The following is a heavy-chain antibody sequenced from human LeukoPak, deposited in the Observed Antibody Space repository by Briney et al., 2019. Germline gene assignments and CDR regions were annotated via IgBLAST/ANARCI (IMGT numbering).Heavy chain of an antibody. CDR3: ARAARPLPRDYYYMDV. CDR1: GGSISSYY. D-gene: IGHD6-6*01. Sequence: NPSETLSLTCTVSGGSISSYYWSWIRQPAGKGLEWIGRIYTSGSTNYNPSLKSRVTISVDTSKNQFSLKLSSVTAADTAVYYCARAARPLPRDYYYMDVWGKGTTVTVSS. V-gene: IGHV4-4*07. CDR2: IYTSGST. J-gene: IGHJ6*03.